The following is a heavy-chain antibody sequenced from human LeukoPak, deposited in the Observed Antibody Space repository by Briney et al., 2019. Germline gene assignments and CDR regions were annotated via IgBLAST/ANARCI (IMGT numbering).Heavy chain of an antibody. D-gene: IGHD6-13*01. Sequence: GGSLRLSCTGSGFSFTTYTMNWLRQAPGKGLEWVAYISSGSTYIYYADSVKGRFTISRDNAQRSMYLQMNSLRAEDTAVYYCARGYSSSWFSYYYYYMDVWGKGTTVTVSS. CDR3: ARGYSSSWFSYYYYYMDV. CDR1: GFSFTTYT. CDR2: ISSGSTYI. J-gene: IGHJ6*03. V-gene: IGHV3-21*01.